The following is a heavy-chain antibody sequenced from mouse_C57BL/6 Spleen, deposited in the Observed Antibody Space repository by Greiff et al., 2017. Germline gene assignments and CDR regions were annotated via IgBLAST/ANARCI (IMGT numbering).Heavy chain of an antibody. CDR1: GYSFTGYY. CDR3: ARKEIITTEAWFAY. CDR2: INPSTGGT. Sequence: EVQLQQSGPELVKPGASVKISCKASGYSFTGYYMNWVKQSPEKSLEWIGEINPSTGGTTYNQKFKAKATLTVDKSSSTAYMQLKSLTSEDSAVYYCARKEIITTEAWFAYWGQGTLVTVSA. D-gene: IGHD1-1*01. J-gene: IGHJ3*01. V-gene: IGHV1-42*01.